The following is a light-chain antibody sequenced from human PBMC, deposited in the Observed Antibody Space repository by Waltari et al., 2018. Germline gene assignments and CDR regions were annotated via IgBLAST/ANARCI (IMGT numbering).Light chain of an antibody. V-gene: IGKV3-20*01. CDR2: GAS. CDR1: QSLTRTY. CDR3: QQYGNSPLT. Sequence: EIVLTQSPGTLSLSPGERATLSCRASQSLTRTYLAWYQQKPGQAPRLLIYGASIRATGIPDRFSGSGSATDFTLTVSRLQPEDFAVYYCQQYGNSPLTFGQGTRVDIK. J-gene: IGKJ5*01.